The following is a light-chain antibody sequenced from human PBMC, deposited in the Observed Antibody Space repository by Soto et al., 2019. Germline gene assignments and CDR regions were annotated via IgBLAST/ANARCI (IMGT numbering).Light chain of an antibody. J-gene: IGKJ1*01. Sequence: EIVMTQSPATLSVSPGERATLSCRASQNISSNLAWYQQKPGQAPRVLIDGASTRATAIPARFSGSGSGTEFTITISSLQSEDFAVYYCQQYNNWLWTFGQGTKVEIK. CDR1: QNISSN. CDR3: QQYNNWLWT. V-gene: IGKV3-15*01. CDR2: GAS.